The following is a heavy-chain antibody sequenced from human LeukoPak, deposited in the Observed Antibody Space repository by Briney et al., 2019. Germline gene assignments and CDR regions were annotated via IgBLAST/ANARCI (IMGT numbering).Heavy chain of an antibody. J-gene: IGHJ4*02. CDR2: IKQDGREK. Sequence: GGSLRLSCAASGLSLRTYWMNWVRQTPGKGLEWVANIKQDGREKYYVDSVKGRFTISRDNAMNSLYLQMSSLRAEDTAVYYCARDFWGAFDFWGQGTVVTVSS. V-gene: IGHV3-7*01. CDR3: ARDFWGAFDF. CDR1: GLSLRTYW. D-gene: IGHD7-27*01.